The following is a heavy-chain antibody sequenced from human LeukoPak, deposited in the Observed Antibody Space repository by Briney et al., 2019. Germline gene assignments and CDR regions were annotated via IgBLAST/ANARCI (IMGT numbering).Heavy chain of an antibody. CDR2: FCHSGST. CDR3: ARLSFLGVAHPSY. J-gene: IGHJ4*02. D-gene: IGHD3-3*01. V-gene: IGHV4-38-2*01. Sequence: PSETLSLTCAVSGYSVSSGYYWGLIRQPPGKGREWIGIFCHSGSTYYNPALKSLAPISVDTSKIQFSLKLSSVTAADTAVYYCARLSFLGVAHPSYWGQGTLVTVSS. CDR1: GYSVSSGYY.